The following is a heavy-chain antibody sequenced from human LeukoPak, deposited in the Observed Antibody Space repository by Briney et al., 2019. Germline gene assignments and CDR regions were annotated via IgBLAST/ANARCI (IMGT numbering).Heavy chain of an antibody. D-gene: IGHD2-2*01. CDR3: TRLRGDIVVVPAAIFDY. CDR1: GLTFGDYA. CDR2: IRSKAYGETT. V-gene: IGHV3-49*04. J-gene: IGHJ4*02. Sequence: GGSLRLSCTASGLTFGDYAMSWVRQAPGKGLEWVGFIRSKAYGETTEYAASVKGRFTISRDDSKSIAYLQMNSLKTEDTAVYYCTRLRGDIVVVPAAIFDYWGQGTLVTVSS.